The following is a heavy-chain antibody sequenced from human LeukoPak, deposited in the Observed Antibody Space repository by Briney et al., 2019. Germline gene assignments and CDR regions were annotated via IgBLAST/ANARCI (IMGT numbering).Heavy chain of an antibody. CDR1: GYTFTGYY. D-gene: IGHD3-22*01. CDR3: ARDPYYYDSSGYRYFDY. Sequence: ASVKVSCTASGYTFTGYYMHWVRQAPGQGLEWMGWINPNSGGTNYAQKFQGWVTMTRDTSISTAYMELSRLRSDDTAVYYCARDPYYYDSSGYRYFDYWGQGTLVTVSS. V-gene: IGHV1-2*04. J-gene: IGHJ4*02. CDR2: INPNSGGT.